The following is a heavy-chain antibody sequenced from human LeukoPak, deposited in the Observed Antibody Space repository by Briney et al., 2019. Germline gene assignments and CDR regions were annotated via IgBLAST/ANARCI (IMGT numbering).Heavy chain of an antibody. CDR1: GYTLTGLS. V-gene: IGHV1-24*01. D-gene: IGHD1-1*01. CDR2: FDPEDGET. CDR3: ATVWLQLARAFDI. Sequence: ASVKVSCKVSGYTLTGLSMHWVRQAPGKGLEWMGGFDPEDGETIYAQKFQGRVTMTEDTSTDTAYMELSSLRSEDTAVYYCATVWLQLARAFDIWGQGTMVTVSS. J-gene: IGHJ3*02.